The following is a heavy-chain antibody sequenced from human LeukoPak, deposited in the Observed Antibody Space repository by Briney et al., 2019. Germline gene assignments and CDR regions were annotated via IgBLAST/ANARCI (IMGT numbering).Heavy chain of an antibody. Sequence: SCKASGYTFTSYGISWVRQAPGKGLEWVSAISGSGGSTYYADSVKGRFTISRDNSKNTLYLQMNSLRAEDTAVYYCAKDQDPYYYDSSGYSATPFDYWGQGTLVTVSS. CDR1: GYTFTSYG. V-gene: IGHV3-23*01. CDR2: ISGSGGST. J-gene: IGHJ4*02. CDR3: AKDQDPYYYDSSGYSATPFDY. D-gene: IGHD3-22*01.